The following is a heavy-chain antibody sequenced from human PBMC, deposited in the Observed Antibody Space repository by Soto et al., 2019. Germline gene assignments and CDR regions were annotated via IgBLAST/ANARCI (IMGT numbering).Heavy chain of an antibody. V-gene: IGHV6-1*01. Sequence: SQTLSLTCVISGDSVSSNSAAWNWIRQSPSRGLEWLGRTYYRSKWYNDYAVSVKGRITINPDTSKNQFSLQLNSVTPEDTAVYYCARDRAPSCSSTSCYQGYYGMDVWGQGTTVTVSS. J-gene: IGHJ6*02. CDR1: GDSVSSNSAA. D-gene: IGHD2-2*01. CDR3: ARDRAPSCSSTSCYQGYYGMDV. CDR2: TYYRSKWYN.